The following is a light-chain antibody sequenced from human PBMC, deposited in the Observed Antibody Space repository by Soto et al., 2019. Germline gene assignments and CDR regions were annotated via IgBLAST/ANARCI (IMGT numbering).Light chain of an antibody. V-gene: IGKV3-20*01. Sequence: VLTQSPGTLSLSPGERASLSCRASQNVTSTYLAWYQQRPGQPPRLLIYAAFSRATGVPDRFSASGSGTEFTLTISSLQSEDFAVYYCQQYIRWPLTFGGGTKVDIK. CDR3: QQYIRWPLT. J-gene: IGKJ4*01. CDR1: QNVTSTY. CDR2: AAF.